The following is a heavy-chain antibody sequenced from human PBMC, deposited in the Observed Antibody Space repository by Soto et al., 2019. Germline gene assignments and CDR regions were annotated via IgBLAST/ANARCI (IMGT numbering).Heavy chain of an antibody. V-gene: IGHV4-39*01. J-gene: IGHJ5*02. D-gene: IGHD3-9*01. CDR2: IYYSGST. CDR1: GGSISSSSYY. Sequence: QLQLQESGPGLVKPSATLSLTCTVSGGSISSSSYYWGWIRQPPGKGLEWIGSIYYSGSTYYNPSLKSRVTISVDTSKNQFAMKLSSVTAADSAVYYCARWERTGYYDIFTGYYGHNWFDPWGQGTLVTVSS. CDR3: ARWERTGYYDIFTGYYGHNWFDP.